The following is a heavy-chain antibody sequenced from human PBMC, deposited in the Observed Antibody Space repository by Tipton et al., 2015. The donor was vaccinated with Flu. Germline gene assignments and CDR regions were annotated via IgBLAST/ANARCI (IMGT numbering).Heavy chain of an antibody. D-gene: IGHD4-17*01. V-gene: IGHV4-61*05. J-gene: IGHJ4*02. Sequence: TLSLTCTVSGGTINSTTYYWGWIRQPPGKGLEWIGYIYYSGSTNYNPSLKSRVTISVDTSKNQFSLKLSSVTAADTAVYYCARRKTVTTRLTYFDYWGQGTLVTVSS. CDR3: ARRKTVTTRLTYFDY. CDR1: GGTINSTTYY. CDR2: IYYSGST.